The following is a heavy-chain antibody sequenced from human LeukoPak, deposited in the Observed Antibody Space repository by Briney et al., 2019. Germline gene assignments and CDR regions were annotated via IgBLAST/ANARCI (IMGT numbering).Heavy chain of an antibody. Sequence: GSLRLSCAASGFTFSDYYMSWIRQAPGKGLEWVSYISGSGSTIYYTDSVRGRFTISRDNAKNSLYLQMNSLRAEDTAVYYCTREALRYDYWGQGTLVTVSS. CDR3: TREALRYDY. CDR2: ISGSGSTI. CDR1: GFTFSDYY. D-gene: IGHD1-26*01. J-gene: IGHJ4*02. V-gene: IGHV3-11*01.